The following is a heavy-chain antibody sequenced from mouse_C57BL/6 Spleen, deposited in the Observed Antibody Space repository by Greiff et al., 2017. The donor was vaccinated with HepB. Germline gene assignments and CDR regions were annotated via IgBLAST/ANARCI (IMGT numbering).Heavy chain of an antibody. CDR2: IWSGGST. D-gene: IGHD1-1*01. CDR3: ARKSDYYGSSSFAY. V-gene: IGHV2-2*01. CDR1: GFSLTSYG. J-gene: IGHJ3*01. Sequence: VKLMESGPGLVQPSQSLSITCTVSGFSLTSYGVHWVRQSPGKGLEWLGVIWSGGSTDYNAAFISRLSISKDNSKSQVFFKMNSLQADDTAIYYCARKSDYYGSSSFAYWGQGTLVTVSA.